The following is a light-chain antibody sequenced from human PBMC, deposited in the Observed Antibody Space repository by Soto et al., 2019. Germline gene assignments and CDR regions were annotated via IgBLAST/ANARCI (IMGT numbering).Light chain of an antibody. CDR1: QSVGTN. CDR3: QQRRSWPPTIT. CDR2: GAS. V-gene: IGKV3-11*01. Sequence: EIVVTQSPATLSVSPGERATLSCRASQSVGTNLAWYQQRPGQVPRLLIYGASTRAAGMSARFSGSGSGTDFTLTISRLEPEDFAVYYCQQRRSWPPTITFGQGTRLEIK. J-gene: IGKJ5*01.